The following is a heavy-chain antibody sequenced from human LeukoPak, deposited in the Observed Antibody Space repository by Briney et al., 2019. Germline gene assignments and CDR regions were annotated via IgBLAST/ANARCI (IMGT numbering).Heavy chain of an antibody. CDR2: ISYDGSNK. V-gene: IGHV3-30-3*01. CDR3: ASLNGNLFDY. J-gene: IGHJ4*02. D-gene: IGHD4-23*01. CDR1: GFTFSSYA. Sequence: GGSLRLSCAASGFTFSSYAMHWVRQAPGKGLEWVAVISYDGSNKYYAGSVKGRFTISRDNSKNTLYLQMNSLRAEDTAVYYCASLNGNLFDYWGQGTLVTVSS.